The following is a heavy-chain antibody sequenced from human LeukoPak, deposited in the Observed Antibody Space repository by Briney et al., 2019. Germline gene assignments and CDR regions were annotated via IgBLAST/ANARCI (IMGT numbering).Heavy chain of an antibody. CDR2: INHSGST. CDR3: ARGIVLVPAAKEYFDL. V-gene: IGHV4-34*01. CDR1: GGSFSDYY. D-gene: IGHD2-2*01. J-gene: IGHJ2*01. Sequence: SVTLSLTCAVYGGSFSDYYWSWIRQPPGKGLEWVGEINHSGSTNYNPSLKSRVTISVDTSKNQFSLKLSSVTAADTAVYYCARGIVLVPAAKEYFDLWGRGTLVTVSS.